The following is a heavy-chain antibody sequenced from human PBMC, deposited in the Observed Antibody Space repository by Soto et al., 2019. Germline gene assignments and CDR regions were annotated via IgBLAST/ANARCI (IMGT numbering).Heavy chain of an antibody. D-gene: IGHD5-12*01. CDR2: INPNSGGT. CDR3: ARDGEWLQRYYYYYNGMDV. J-gene: IGHJ6*02. Sequence: ASVKVSCKASGYTFSGYYMYWVRQAPGQGLEWMGWINPNSGGTNYGQKFQGRVTMTRDTSISTAYMELSRLRSDDTAVYYCARDGEWLQRYYYYYNGMDVWGQGTTVTVSS. CDR1: GYTFSGYY. V-gene: IGHV1-2*02.